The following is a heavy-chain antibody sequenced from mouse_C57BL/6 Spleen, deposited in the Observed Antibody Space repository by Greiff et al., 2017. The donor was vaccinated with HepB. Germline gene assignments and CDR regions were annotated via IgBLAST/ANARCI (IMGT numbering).Heavy chain of an antibody. J-gene: IGHJ2*01. D-gene: IGHD2-5*01. CDR3: TRSRYSNYEGRFDY. CDR2: IDPETGGT. CDR1: GYTFTDYE. V-gene: IGHV1-15*01. Sequence: VQGVESGAELVRPGASVTLSCKASGYTFTDYEMHWVKQTPVHGLEWIGAIDPETGGTAYNQKFKGKAILTADKSSSTAYMELRSLTSEDSAVYYCTRSRYSNYEGRFDYWGQGTTLTVSS.